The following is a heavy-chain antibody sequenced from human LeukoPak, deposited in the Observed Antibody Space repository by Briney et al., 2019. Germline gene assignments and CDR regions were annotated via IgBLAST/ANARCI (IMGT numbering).Heavy chain of an antibody. J-gene: IGHJ4*02. CDR3: ARDGGIVVVPAAPNFDY. CDR1: GFTVSSYS. Sequence: PGGSLRLSCAASGFTVSSYSMNWVRQAPGKGLEWVSSISSSSSYIYYADSVKGRFTISRDNAKNSLYLQMNSLRAEDTAVYYCARDGGIVVVPAAPNFDYWGQGTLVTVSS. CDR2: ISSSSSYI. D-gene: IGHD2-2*01. V-gene: IGHV3-21*01.